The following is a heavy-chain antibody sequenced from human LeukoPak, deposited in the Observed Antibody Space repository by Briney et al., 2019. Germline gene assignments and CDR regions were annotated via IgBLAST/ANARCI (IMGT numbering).Heavy chain of an antibody. CDR3: ARDPQSHYYDSSGYLDY. D-gene: IGHD3-22*01. CDR1: GFTFSSYG. J-gene: IGHJ4*02. CDR2: ISYDGRNK. Sequence: PGGSLRLSCAASGFTFSSYGMHWVRQAPGKGLDWVAVISYDGRNKYYADSVKGRFTISRDNSKNTLYLQMNSLRAEDTAVYYCARDPQSHYYDSSGYLDYWGQGTLVTVSS. V-gene: IGHV3-30*03.